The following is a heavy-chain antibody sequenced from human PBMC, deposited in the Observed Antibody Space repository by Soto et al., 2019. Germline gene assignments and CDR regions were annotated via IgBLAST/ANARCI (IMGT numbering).Heavy chain of an antibody. CDR2: IRSSGST. Sequence: SETLSLTCTVSGGSVSSGSYYWTWIRQPPGKGLEWIGYIRSSGSTEYNPSLKSRVTISIDTSKNQFSLKLSSVTAADTAVYYCARVPGPWGQGTLVTVSS. J-gene: IGHJ5*02. CDR3: ARVPGP. V-gene: IGHV4-61*01. CDR1: GGSVSSGSYY.